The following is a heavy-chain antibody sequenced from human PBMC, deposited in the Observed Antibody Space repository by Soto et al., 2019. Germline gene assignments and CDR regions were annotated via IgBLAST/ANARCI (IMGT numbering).Heavy chain of an antibody. D-gene: IGHD3-22*01. CDR1: GYTFTTYD. J-gene: IGHJ3*01. V-gene: IGHV1-8*01. CDR3: ATSNFDRTSDL. CDR2: MNPYTGKA. Sequence: ASVKVSCKASGYTFTTYDINWVRQAPGQGLEWMGWMNPYTGKAGYAQKFQGRVTMTRDNSISTAYMELSSLRSEDTALYYGATSNFDRTSDLWGKGTVVIVSS.